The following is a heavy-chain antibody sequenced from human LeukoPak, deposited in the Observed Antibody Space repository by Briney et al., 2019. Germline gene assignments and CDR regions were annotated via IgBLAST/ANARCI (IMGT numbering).Heavy chain of an antibody. D-gene: IGHD6-19*01. Sequence: ASVKVSCKAYGGTFSSYAISWVRQAPGQGLEWIGGIIPIFGTANYAQTFPGRVTITTDESTSTAYMELSSLRSEDTAVYYCARDPTNTSGRYAYFDYWGQGTLVTVSS. CDR3: ARDPTNTSGRYAYFDY. CDR2: IIPIFGTA. J-gene: IGHJ4*02. V-gene: IGHV1-69*05. CDR1: GGTFSSYA.